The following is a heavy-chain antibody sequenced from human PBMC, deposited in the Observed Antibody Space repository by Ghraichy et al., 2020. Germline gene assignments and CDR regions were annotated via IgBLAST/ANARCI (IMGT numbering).Heavy chain of an antibody. CDR1: GGSISSYY. CDR2: IYYSGST. J-gene: IGHJ2*01. V-gene: IGHV4-59*01. Sequence: ESLNISCTVSGGSISSYYWSWIRQPPGKGLEWIGYIYYSGSTNYNPSLKSRVTISVDTSKNQFSLKLSSVTAADTAVYYCARAPAMDSNYASHPYWYFDLWGRGTLVTVSS. CDR3: ARAPAMDSNYASHPYWYFDL. D-gene: IGHD4-11*01.